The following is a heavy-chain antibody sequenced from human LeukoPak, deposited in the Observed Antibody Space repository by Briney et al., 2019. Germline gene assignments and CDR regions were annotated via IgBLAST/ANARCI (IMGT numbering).Heavy chain of an antibody. CDR1: GGSFSGYY. D-gene: IGHD5-24*01. CDR2: INYSGST. J-gene: IGHJ4*02. CDR3: ARGRDPY. V-gene: IGHV4-34*01. Sequence: SETLSLTCAVYGGSFSGYYWTWIRQPPGRGLEWIGEINYSGSTNYNPSLKSRVTISVDTSKSQFSLKLNSVTAADTAMYYCARGRDPYWGQGTLVTVSS.